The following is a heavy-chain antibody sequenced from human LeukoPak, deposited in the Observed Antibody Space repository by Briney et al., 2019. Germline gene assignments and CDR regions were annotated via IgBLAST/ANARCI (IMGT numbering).Heavy chain of an antibody. J-gene: IGHJ4*02. CDR2: ISGGSTYI. D-gene: IGHD3-16*02. Sequence: GGSLRLSCAASGFTFSSYSMNWVRQAPGKGLEWVSSISGGSTYIYYADSVRGRFTISRDNAKNSLYLQMNSLRAEDTAIYYCTRAILLPLMAHYFDYWGQGTLLTVSS. CDR3: TRAILLPLMAHYFDY. V-gene: IGHV3-21*01. CDR1: GFTFSSYS.